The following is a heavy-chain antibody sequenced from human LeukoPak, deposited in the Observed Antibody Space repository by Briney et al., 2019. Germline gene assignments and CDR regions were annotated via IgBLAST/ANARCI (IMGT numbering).Heavy chain of an antibody. CDR1: GGTFSSYA. J-gene: IGHJ3*02. D-gene: IGHD3-10*01. CDR3: ARARITMVRGVITDAFDI. CDR2: IIPIFGTA. Sequence: EASVKVSCKASGGTFSSYAISWVRQAPGQGLEWMGGIIPIFGTANYAQKFQGRVTITADESTSTAYMELSSLRSEDTAVYYCARARITMVRGVITDAFDIWGQGTMVTVSS. V-gene: IGHV1-69*01.